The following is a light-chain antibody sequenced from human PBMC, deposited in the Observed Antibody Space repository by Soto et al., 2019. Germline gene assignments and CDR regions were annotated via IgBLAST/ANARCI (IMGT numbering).Light chain of an antibody. CDR1: SSDVGRYNL. CDR3: AAWDDSLSGPGV. CDR2: KNN. V-gene: IGLV1-47*01. Sequence: QSVLTQPASVSGSPGQSITISCTGTSSDVGRYNLVSWYQQLPGTAPKLLIYKNNQRPLGVPDRFSGSKSGTSASLAISGLRSEDEADYYCAAWDDSLSGPGVFGGGTQLTVL. J-gene: IGLJ7*01.